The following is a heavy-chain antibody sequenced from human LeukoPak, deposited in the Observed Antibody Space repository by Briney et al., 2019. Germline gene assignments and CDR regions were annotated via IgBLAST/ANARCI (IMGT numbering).Heavy chain of an antibody. CDR2: IYYSGST. V-gene: IGHV4-39*07. J-gene: IGHJ5*02. Sequence: SETRSLTCTVSGGSISSSSYYWGWIRQPPGKGLEWIGSIYYSGSTYYNPSLKSRVTISVDTSKNQFSLKLSSVTAADTAVYYCARDYGDYENWFDPWGQGTLVTVSS. CDR3: ARDYGDYENWFDP. D-gene: IGHD4-17*01. CDR1: GGSISSSSYY.